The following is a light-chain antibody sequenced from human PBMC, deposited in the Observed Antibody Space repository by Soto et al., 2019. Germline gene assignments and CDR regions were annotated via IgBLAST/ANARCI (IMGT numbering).Light chain of an antibody. Sequence: EIVLTQSPGTLSLSPGQRATLSCRASQSVSSSYLAWYQQKPGQAPRLLIYGASSRATGIPDRFSGSGSGTDFTLTISRLEPEDFAVYSCQQYGSSPYTFGQETKLEIK. V-gene: IGKV3-20*01. CDR2: GAS. CDR1: QSVSSSY. CDR3: QQYGSSPYT. J-gene: IGKJ2*01.